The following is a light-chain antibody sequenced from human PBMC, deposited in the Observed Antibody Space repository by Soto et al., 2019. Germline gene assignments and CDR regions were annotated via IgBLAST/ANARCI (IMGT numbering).Light chain of an antibody. V-gene: IGKV1-9*01. J-gene: IGKJ2*01. Sequence: DIQLTQSPSFLSASVGDRVTITCRASQGISTYLAWYLQRPGKAPKLLIYGASTLQSGVPSRFSGSGSGTEFTLTISSLQPEDLGTYYCQQLNSDWYAFGQGTKLDIK. CDR2: GAS. CDR3: QQLNSDWYA. CDR1: QGISTY.